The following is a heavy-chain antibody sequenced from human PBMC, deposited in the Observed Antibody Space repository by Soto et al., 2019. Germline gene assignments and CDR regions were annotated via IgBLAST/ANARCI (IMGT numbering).Heavy chain of an antibody. Sequence: SETLSLTCAFYGGSFIGYYWSWIRQPPGKGLEWIGEIKHSGSTNYNPSLKSRVTISVDTSKNQFSLKLSSVTAADTAVYYCARGGWYVFDYWGQGTLVTVSS. CDR3: ARGGWYVFDY. V-gene: IGHV4-34*01. J-gene: IGHJ4*02. CDR1: GGSFIGYY. D-gene: IGHD6-19*01. CDR2: IKHSGST.